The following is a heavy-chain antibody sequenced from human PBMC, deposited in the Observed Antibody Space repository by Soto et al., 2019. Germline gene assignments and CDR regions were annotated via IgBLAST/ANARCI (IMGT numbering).Heavy chain of an antibody. J-gene: IGHJ5*02. D-gene: IGHD3-22*01. Sequence: QVQLVQSGAEVKKPGSSVKVSCKASGGTFSSYAITWVRQAPGQGLEWMGGIIPIFGTANYAQKFQGRVTITADXSXSPXDMELSSLRSEDTAVYYCARDRGPSSGYYPYWFDPWGQGTLVTVSS. CDR2: IIPIFGTA. CDR1: GGTFSSYA. V-gene: IGHV1-69*12. CDR3: ARDRGPSSGYYPYWFDP.